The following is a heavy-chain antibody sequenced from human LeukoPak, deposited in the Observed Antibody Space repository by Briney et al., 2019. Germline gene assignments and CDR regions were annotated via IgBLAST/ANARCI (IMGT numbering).Heavy chain of an antibody. Sequence: ASVKVSCKASGYTFTGCYMHWVRQAPGQGLEWMGWINPNSGGTNYAQKFQGRVTMTRDTSISTAYMELSRLRSDDTAVYYCARDRDSSGYSGNWFDPWGQGTLVTVSS. D-gene: IGHD3-22*01. CDR3: ARDRDSSGYSGNWFDP. CDR1: GYTFTGCY. J-gene: IGHJ5*02. V-gene: IGHV1-2*02. CDR2: INPNSGGT.